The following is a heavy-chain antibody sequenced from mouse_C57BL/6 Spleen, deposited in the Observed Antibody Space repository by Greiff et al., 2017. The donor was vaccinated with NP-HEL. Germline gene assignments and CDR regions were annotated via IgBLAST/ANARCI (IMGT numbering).Heavy chain of an antibody. CDR1: GFTFSSYA. CDR3: ARYLYDYDHWYFDV. D-gene: IGHD2-4*01. Sequence: EVKVVVSGGGLVKPGGSLKLSCAASGFTFSSYAMSWVRQTPEKRLEWVATISDGGSYTYYPDNVKGRFTISRDNAKNNLYLQMSHLKSEDTAMYYCARYLYDYDHWYFDVWGTGTTVAVSS. V-gene: IGHV5-4*03. CDR2: ISDGGSYT. J-gene: IGHJ1*03.